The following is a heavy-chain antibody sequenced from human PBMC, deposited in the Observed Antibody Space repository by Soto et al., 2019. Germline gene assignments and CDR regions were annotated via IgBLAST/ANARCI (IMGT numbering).Heavy chain of an antibody. D-gene: IGHD6-13*01. V-gene: IGHV3-30*18. CDR1: GFTFSSYG. CDR3: AKDTSRSLVSWYAGYYGMDV. J-gene: IGHJ6*02. CDR2: ISYDGSNK. Sequence: GGSLRLSCAASGFTFSSYGMHWVRQAPGKGLEWVAVISYDGSNKYYADSVKGRFTISRDNSKNTLYLQMNSLRAEDTAVYYCAKDTSRSLVSWYAGYYGMDVWGQGTTVTVSS.